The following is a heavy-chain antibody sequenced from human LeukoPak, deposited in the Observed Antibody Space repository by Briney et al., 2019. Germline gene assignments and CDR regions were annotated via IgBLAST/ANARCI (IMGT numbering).Heavy chain of an antibody. CDR3: ARRSTVTTFDY. CDR1: GGSITSSNW. D-gene: IGHD4-17*01. CDR2: IYHSGST. Sequence: PSGTLSLTCAVSGGSITSSNWWSWVRQPPGKGLEWIGEIYHSGSTNYNPSLKSRVTMSVDKSKNQFSLKLNSVTAADTAVYYCARRSTVTTFDYWGQGTLVTVSS. J-gene: IGHJ4*02. V-gene: IGHV4-4*02.